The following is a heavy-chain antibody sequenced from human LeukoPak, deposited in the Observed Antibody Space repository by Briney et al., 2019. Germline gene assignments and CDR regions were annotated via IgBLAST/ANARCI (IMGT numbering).Heavy chain of an antibody. D-gene: IGHD6-13*01. CDR1: GDSISSGSFY. CDR3: ARVSSSWYWFDP. Sequence: SETLSLTCSVSGDSISSGSFYWSWIRQPAGRGLEWVGRIYPSGSTNYNPSLKSRVTMSVDTSKNQFSLKLSSVTAADTAVYYCARVSSSWYWFDPWGQGTLVTVSS. CDR2: IYPSGST. V-gene: IGHV4-61*02. J-gene: IGHJ5*02.